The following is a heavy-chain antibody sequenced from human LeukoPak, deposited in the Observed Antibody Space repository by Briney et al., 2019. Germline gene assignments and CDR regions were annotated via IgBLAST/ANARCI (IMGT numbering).Heavy chain of an antibody. CDR2: ISAYNGNT. D-gene: IGHD3-22*01. J-gene: IGHJ4*02. CDR3: ARVTTYYYDSSGYYSSDY. Sequence: ASEKVSCKASGYTFTSYGISWVRQAPGQGLEWMGWISAYNGNTNYAQKLQGRVTMTTDTSTSTAYMGLRSLRSDDTAVYYCARVTTYYYDSSGYYSSDYWGQGTLVTVSS. CDR1: GYTFTSYG. V-gene: IGHV1-18*01.